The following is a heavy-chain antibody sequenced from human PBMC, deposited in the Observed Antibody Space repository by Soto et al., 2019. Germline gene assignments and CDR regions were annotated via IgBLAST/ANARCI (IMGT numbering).Heavy chain of an antibody. CDR2: INGDGRII. J-gene: IGHJ6*03. V-gene: IGHV3-74*01. CDR3: ARVGTGYYYKDV. CDR1: AFTFTNYW. Sequence: EVQLVESGGGLVQPGGSLRLSCAASAFTFTNYWMHWVHQAPGKGLVWVSRINGDGRIITYADSVKGRFTVSRDNAKNTLYLEMNSLRAEDTAVYYCARVGTGYYYKDVWGKGTTVTVSS.